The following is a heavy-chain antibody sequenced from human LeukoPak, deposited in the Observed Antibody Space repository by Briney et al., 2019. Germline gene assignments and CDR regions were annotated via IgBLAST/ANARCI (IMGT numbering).Heavy chain of an antibody. CDR1: GFTVSSNY. CDR3: ARVASYFGYYYGMDV. Sequence: PGGSLRLSCAASGFTVSSNYMSWVCQAPGKGLEWVSVIYSGGSTYYADSVKGRFTISRDNSKNTLYLQMNSLRAEDTAVYYCARVASYFGYYYGMDVWGQGTTVTVSS. D-gene: IGHD1-26*01. V-gene: IGHV3-53*01. J-gene: IGHJ6*02. CDR2: IYSGGST.